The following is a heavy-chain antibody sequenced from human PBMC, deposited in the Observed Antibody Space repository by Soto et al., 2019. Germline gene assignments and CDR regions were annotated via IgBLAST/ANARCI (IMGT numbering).Heavy chain of an antibody. D-gene: IGHD6-6*01. Sequence: GGSLRLSCVASGFTFNFYSMNWVRQAPGRGLEWISYISTSSSTIHYADSVKGRFTISRDNAKNSVFLQMNNLRDEDTAVYYCARDLYSSSQRYFDYWGQGTLVTVSS. J-gene: IGHJ4*02. CDR2: ISTSSSTI. V-gene: IGHV3-48*02. CDR1: GFTFNFYS. CDR3: ARDLYSSSQRYFDY.